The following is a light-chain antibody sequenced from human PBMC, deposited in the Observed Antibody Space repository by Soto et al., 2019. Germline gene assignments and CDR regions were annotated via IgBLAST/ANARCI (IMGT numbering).Light chain of an antibody. CDR1: QTIDKY. Sequence: IQMTQSPSSLSASVGDRVTITCRASQTIDKYLNWYQHIPGRAPKLRIYGASSLQSGVPTRFSGSGGGTYFTLTISSLQHEDFATYYCQQSYSSPGTFGRGTRVE. CDR3: QQSYSSPGT. V-gene: IGKV1-39*01. CDR2: GAS. J-gene: IGKJ1*01.